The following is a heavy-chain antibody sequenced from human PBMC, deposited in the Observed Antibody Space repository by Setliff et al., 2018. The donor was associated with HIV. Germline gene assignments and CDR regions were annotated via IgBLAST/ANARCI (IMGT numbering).Heavy chain of an antibody. V-gene: IGHV1-69*08. Sequence: GASVKVSCKASGGTFRSYSINWVRQAPGQGLEWMGTIIPFIDATHYAQSFQGRVTITRDTSATTAYMELSSLRSEDTAIFYCAREPIGGDDAFDIWGQGTMVTVSS. J-gene: IGHJ3*02. D-gene: IGHD2-21*02. CDR3: AREPIGGDDAFDI. CDR2: IIPFIDAT. CDR1: GGTFRSYS.